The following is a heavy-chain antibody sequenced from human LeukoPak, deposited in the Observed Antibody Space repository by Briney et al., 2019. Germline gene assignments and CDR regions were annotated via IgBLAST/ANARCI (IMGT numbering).Heavy chain of an antibody. V-gene: IGHV4-39*01. CDR2: VYYTGSA. CDR1: GGSISSSIYY. D-gene: IGHD2-2*01. CDR3: ARGKYQLDY. Sequence: SETLSLTCTVSGGSISSSIYYWGWIRQPPGKGLELIGHVYYTGSAYFNPSLKSRVTMSVDTSKNQFSLNLSSVTAADTAVYYCARGKYQLDYWGQGTLVTVSS. J-gene: IGHJ4*02.